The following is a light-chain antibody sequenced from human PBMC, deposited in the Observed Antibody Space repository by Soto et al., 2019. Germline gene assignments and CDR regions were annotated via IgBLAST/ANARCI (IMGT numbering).Light chain of an antibody. Sequence: QSVLTQPASVSGSPGQSITISCTGTSSDVGGYNYVSWYQQHPGKAPKLMIYEVSNRPSGVSNRFSGSKSGNTASLTISGLQAEDEAEYYCCSYTGTSTHYVFGTGTKAPS. CDR1: SSDVGGYNY. CDR2: EVS. V-gene: IGLV2-14*01. J-gene: IGLJ1*01. CDR3: CSYTGTSTHYV.